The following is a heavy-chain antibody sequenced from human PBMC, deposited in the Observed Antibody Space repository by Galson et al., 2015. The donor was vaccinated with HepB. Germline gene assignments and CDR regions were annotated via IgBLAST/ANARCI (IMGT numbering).Heavy chain of an antibody. V-gene: IGHV4-38-2*02. CDR2: IYHSGST. D-gene: IGHD5-18*01. CDR3: ARDPAREFGYGNIDY. Sequence: LSLTCTVSGYSISSGYYWGWIRQPPGKGLEWIGSIYHSGSTYYNPSLKSRVTISVDTSKNQFSLKLSSVTAADTAVYYCARDPAREFGYGNIDYWGQGTLVTVSS. J-gene: IGHJ4*02. CDR1: GYSISSGYY.